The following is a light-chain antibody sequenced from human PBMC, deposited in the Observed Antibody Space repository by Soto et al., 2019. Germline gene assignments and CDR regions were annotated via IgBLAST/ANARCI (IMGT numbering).Light chain of an antibody. J-gene: IGLJ2*01. V-gene: IGLV2-11*01. CDR2: DVS. Sequence: QAALTQPRSVSGSPGPSVTISCTGTSSDVGGYNYVSWYQQHPGKAPKLMIYDVSKRPSGVPDRFSGSKSGNPASLTISGLQAEDEADYYCCSYAGSYTLVVFGGGTKVTVL. CDR3: CSYAGSYTLVV. CDR1: SSDVGGYNY.